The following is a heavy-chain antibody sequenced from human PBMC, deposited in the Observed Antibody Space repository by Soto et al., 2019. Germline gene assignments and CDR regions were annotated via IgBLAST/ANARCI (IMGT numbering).Heavy chain of an antibody. D-gene: IGHD3-10*01. CDR1: GFTFSSYD. CDR3: TTDSYITSILVLFDY. Sequence: GGSLRLSCAASGFTFSSYDMHWVRQATGKGLEWVSAIGTAGDTYYPGSVKGRFTISREDAKNSLYLQMNSLRAEDTGIYYCTTDSYITSILVLFDYWGHGSLVIVSS. J-gene: IGHJ4*01. V-gene: IGHV3-13*01. CDR2: IGTAGDT.